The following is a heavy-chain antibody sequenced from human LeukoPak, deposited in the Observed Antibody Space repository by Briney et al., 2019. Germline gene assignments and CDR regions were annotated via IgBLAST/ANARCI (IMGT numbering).Heavy chain of an antibody. J-gene: IGHJ1*01. CDR2: IYCSGST. Sequence: SETLSLTCTVSGGSISSSSYYWGWIRQPPGRGLEWIGSIYCSGSTYYNPSLKSRVTISVDTSKNQFSLKLSSVTAADTAVYYCARQSSITMIVVVITTSGYFQHWGQGTLVTVSS. CDR1: GGSISSSSYY. V-gene: IGHV4-39*01. D-gene: IGHD3-22*01. CDR3: ARQSSITMIVVVITTSGYFQH.